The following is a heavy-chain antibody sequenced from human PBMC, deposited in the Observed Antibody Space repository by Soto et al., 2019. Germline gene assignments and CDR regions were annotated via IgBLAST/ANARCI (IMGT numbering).Heavy chain of an antibody. Sequence: PSETLSLTCTVSGGSISGYYWTWIRQPAGKGLEYIGRIHASGSTNFSPSLKSRVTMSVDTSQNQFSLKLTSMTAADTAIYYCARVQQSSGSYRWFDPWGQGTLVTVSS. CDR3: ARVQQSSGSYRWFDP. D-gene: IGHD6-6*01. V-gene: IGHV4-4*07. CDR1: GGSISGYY. CDR2: IHASGST. J-gene: IGHJ5*02.